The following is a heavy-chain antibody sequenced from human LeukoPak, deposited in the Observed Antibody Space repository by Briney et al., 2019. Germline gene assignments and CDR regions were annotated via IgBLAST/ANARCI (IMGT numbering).Heavy chain of an antibody. CDR3: AKPPYSSYDY. J-gene: IGHJ4*02. CDR2: ISGSGGST. Sequence: GGSLKLSCAASGFTVSRNYMTWVRQAPGKGLEWVSAISGSGGSTYYADSVKGRFTISRDNSKNTLYLQMNSLRAEDTAVYYCAKPPYSSYDYWGQGTLVTVSS. D-gene: IGHD6-19*01. V-gene: IGHV3-23*01. CDR1: GFTVSRNY.